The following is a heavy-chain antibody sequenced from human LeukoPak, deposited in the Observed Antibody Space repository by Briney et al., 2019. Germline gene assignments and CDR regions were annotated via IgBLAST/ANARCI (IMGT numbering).Heavy chain of an antibody. CDR3: ARDKMYSSSWYNWFDP. CDR2: IYYSGST. V-gene: IGHV4-31*03. Sequence: SETLSLTCTVSGGSISSGGYYWSWIRQHPGKGLEWIGYIYYSGSTYYNPSLKSRVTISVDTSKNQFSLKLSSVTAADTAVYCCARDKMYSSSWYNWFDPWGQGTLVTVSS. CDR1: GGSISSGGYY. J-gene: IGHJ5*02. D-gene: IGHD6-13*01.